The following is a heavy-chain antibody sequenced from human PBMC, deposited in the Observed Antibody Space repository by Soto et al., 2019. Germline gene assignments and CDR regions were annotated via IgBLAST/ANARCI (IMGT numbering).Heavy chain of an antibody. J-gene: IGHJ6*02. V-gene: IGHV3-15*07. CDR3: TTANVVVVAATARDYYYGMDV. CDR1: GFTFSNAW. CDR2: IKSKTDGGTT. Sequence: PGGSLRLSCAASGFTFSNAWMNWVRQAPGKGLEWVGRIKSKTDGGTTDYAAPVKGRFTISRDDSKNTLYLQMNSLKTEDTAVYYCTTANVVVVAATARDYYYGMDVWGQGTTVTVSS. D-gene: IGHD2-15*01.